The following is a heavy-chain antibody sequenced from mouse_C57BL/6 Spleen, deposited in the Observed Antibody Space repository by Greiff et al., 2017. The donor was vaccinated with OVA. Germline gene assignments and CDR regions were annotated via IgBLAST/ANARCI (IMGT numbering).Heavy chain of an antibody. CDR1: GYAFSSSW. D-gene: IGHD1-1*01. J-gene: IGHJ1*03. Sequence: QVQLQQSGPELVKPGASVKISCKASGYAFSSSWMNWVKQRPGKGLEWIGRIYPGDGDTNYNGKFKGKATLTADKSSSTAYMQLSSLTSEDSAVYFCARSPPYYGSTYWYFDVWGTGTTVTVSS. CDR2: IYPGDGDT. V-gene: IGHV1-82*01. CDR3: ARSPPYYGSTYWYFDV.